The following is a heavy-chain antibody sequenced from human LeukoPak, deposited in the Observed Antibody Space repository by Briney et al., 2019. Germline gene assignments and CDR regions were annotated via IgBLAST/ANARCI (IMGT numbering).Heavy chain of an antibody. CDR3: ARGGYSGYDSPFDY. Sequence: ASVKVSRKASGYIFTSYGISWVRQAPGQGLEGVGWISAYNGNKNYAQKLQGRVTMTTDTSTSTAYVELRRLRSDGTAEYYCARGGYSGYDSPFDYWGQGTLVTVSS. CDR2: ISAYNGNK. CDR1: GYIFTSYG. J-gene: IGHJ4*02. D-gene: IGHD5-12*01. V-gene: IGHV1-18*04.